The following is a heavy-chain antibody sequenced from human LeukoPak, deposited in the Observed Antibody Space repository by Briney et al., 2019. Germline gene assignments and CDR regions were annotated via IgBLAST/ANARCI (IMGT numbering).Heavy chain of an antibody. Sequence: ASVTVSCKASGYTFTGYYMHWVRQAPGQGLEWMGWINPNSSGTNYAQKFQGRVTMTRDTSISTAYMELSRLRSDDTAVYYCARTSTYYYDSSGYSDAFDIWGQGTMVTVSS. CDR2: INPNSSGT. V-gene: IGHV1-2*02. CDR3: ARTSTYYYDSSGYSDAFDI. CDR1: GYTFTGYY. D-gene: IGHD3-22*01. J-gene: IGHJ3*02.